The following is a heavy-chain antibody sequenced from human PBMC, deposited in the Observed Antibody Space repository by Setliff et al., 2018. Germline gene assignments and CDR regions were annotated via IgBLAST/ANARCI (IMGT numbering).Heavy chain of an antibody. D-gene: IGHD3-16*01. Sequence: PGGSLRLSCAASGFTFSSFWMHWVRQAPGKGLVWVSRIKSDGRTTGYTDSVKGRFTISRDNAKNSLYLQMNSLRAEDTALYYCALFGDRDTFPIWGQGTMVTV. CDR1: GFTFSSFW. CDR3: ALFGDRDTFPI. J-gene: IGHJ3*02. V-gene: IGHV3-74*01. CDR2: IKSDGRTT.